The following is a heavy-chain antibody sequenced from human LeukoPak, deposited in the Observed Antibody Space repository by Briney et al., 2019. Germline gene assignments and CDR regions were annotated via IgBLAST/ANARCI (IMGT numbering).Heavy chain of an antibody. J-gene: IGHJ4*02. D-gene: IGHD5-12*01. CDR2: VSHDTRTK. CDR3: ARAIVGTENFDY. CDR1: VFSFSTYA. V-gene: IGHV3-30*10. Sequence: GGSLRLSCAASVFSFSTYAMHWVRQAPGKGQEWVAVVSHDTRTKYYTDSLKGRFTISRDNSKNTLYLQMNGLRTDDTAVYYCARAIVGTENFDYWGQGTLVTVSS.